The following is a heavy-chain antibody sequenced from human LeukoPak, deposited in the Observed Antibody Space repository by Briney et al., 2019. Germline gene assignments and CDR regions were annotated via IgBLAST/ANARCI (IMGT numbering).Heavy chain of an antibody. D-gene: IGHD3-3*01. Sequence: GATVTLSFTAFGYTFTDYILWVKGAPGKGREWMGRVDPEDGETTYAEKFQGRVTITADTSTDTAYMELNNLRSEDTAVYYCAREGVVGGYWGQGTLVTVSS. J-gene: IGHJ4*02. CDR2: VDPEDGET. CDR1: GYTFTDY. CDR3: AREGVVGGY. V-gene: IGHV1-69-2*01.